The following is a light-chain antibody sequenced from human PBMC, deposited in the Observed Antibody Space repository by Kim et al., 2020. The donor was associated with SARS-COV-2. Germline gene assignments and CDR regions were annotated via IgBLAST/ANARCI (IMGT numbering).Light chain of an antibody. J-gene: IGKJ5*01. CDR3: QQTYSTPPVT. V-gene: IGKV1-39*01. Sequence: SVGDRVTITCRASQPISKYLNWYQQEPGKAPNLLIFVGSSLHTGVPSRFSGSGSGTDFTLTINNLQLEDFATYYCQQTYSTPPVTFGQGTRLEIK. CDR2: VGS. CDR1: QPISKY.